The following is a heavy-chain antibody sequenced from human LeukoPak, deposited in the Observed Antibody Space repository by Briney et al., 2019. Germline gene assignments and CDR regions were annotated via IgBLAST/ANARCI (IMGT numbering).Heavy chain of an antibody. CDR2: ISYDGSNK. Sequence: GGSLRLSCAASGFTFSSYGMHWVRQAPGKGLEWVAVISYDGSNKYYADSVKGRFTISRDNAKNSLYPQMNSLRAEDTAAYYCARASDWYFDYWGQGTLVTVSS. D-gene: IGHD2-2*01. J-gene: IGHJ4*02. CDR1: GFTFSSYG. CDR3: ARASDWYFDY. V-gene: IGHV3-30*03.